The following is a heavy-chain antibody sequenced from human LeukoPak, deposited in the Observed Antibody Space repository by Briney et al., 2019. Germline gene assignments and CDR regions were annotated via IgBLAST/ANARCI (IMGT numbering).Heavy chain of an antibody. CDR2: IYYSGST. CDR1: GGSISSYY. CDR3: ARSEAARHFDY. J-gene: IGHJ4*02. V-gene: IGHV4-59*01. D-gene: IGHD6-6*01. Sequence: SETLSLTCTVSGGSISSYYWSWIRQPPGEGLEWIGYIYYSGSTNYNPSLKSRVTISVDTSKNQFSLKLSSVTAADTAVYYCARSEAARHFDYWGQGTLVTVSS.